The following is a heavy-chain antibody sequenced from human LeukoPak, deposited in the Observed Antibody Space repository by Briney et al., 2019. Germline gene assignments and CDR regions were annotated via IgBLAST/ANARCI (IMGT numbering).Heavy chain of an antibody. CDR2: IYRGGST. Sequence: PGWSLRLSCAASVFSVSSNYMSWVRQAPGKEVEGVSVIYRGGSTYYADSVTIRLNISKDHSTNTLYLQITGLRAEDTAVNYSAKIAEGGRNAFDIWGQGTMVTVSS. CDR3: AKIAEGGRNAFDI. CDR1: VFSVSSNY. V-gene: IGHV3-53*01. J-gene: IGHJ3*02. D-gene: IGHD2-15*01.